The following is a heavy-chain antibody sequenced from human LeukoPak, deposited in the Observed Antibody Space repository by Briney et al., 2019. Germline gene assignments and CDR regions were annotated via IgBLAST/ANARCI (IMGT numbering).Heavy chain of an antibody. CDR2: INHDGSEK. CDR3: AKSTRAVMAMMDV. D-gene: IGHD3-16*01. V-gene: IGHV3-7*01. J-gene: IGHJ6*04. CDR1: GFTFSTYW. Sequence: GGSLRLSCAASGFTFSTYWMTWVRQAPGKGLEWVANINHDGSEKYYVDSVRGRFTISRDNAKNSLYLQMNSLRAEDTAVYFCAKSTRAVMAMMDVWGKGTTVTVSS.